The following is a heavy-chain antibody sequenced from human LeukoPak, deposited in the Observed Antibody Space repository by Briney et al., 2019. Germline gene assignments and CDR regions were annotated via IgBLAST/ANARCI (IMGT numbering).Heavy chain of an antibody. J-gene: IGHJ3*02. CDR3: ARESANWRAFDI. Sequence: SETLSLTCTVSGGSISSYYWSWIRQPPGKGLEWIGSIYYSGSTSYSPSLKSRVTISVDTSKNQFSLKLNSVTAADTAVYYCARESANWRAFDIWGQGTMVSVSS. V-gene: IGHV4-59*01. CDR2: IYYSGST. CDR1: GGSISSYY. D-gene: IGHD7-27*01.